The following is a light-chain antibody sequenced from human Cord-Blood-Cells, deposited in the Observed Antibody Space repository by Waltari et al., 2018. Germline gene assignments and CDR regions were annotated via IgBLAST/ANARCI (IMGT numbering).Light chain of an antibody. Sequence: EILMTQSPATLSVSPGERATLSFRASQSVSSNLAWYQQKPGQAPRLLIYGASTRATGIPARFSGSGSGTEFTLTISSLQSEDFAVYYCQQYNNWPPGHTFGQGTKLEIK. CDR1: QSVSSN. CDR2: GAS. V-gene: IGKV3-15*01. CDR3: QQYNNWPPGHT. J-gene: IGKJ2*01.